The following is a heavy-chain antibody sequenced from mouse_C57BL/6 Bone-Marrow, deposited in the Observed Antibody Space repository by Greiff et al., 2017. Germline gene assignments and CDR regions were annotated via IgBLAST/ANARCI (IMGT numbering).Heavy chain of an antibody. J-gene: IGHJ2*01. D-gene: IGHD2-12*01. CDR1: EYEFPSHD. Sequence: EVQLQESGGGLVQPGESLKLSCESNEYEFPSHDMSWVRKTPEKRLELVAAINSDGGSTYYPDTMERRFIISRDNTKKTLYLQMSSLRSEDTALYYGARQSTIPTSKDYWGQGTTLTVSS. V-gene: IGHV5-2*01. CDR2: INSDGGST. CDR3: ARQSTIPTSKDY.